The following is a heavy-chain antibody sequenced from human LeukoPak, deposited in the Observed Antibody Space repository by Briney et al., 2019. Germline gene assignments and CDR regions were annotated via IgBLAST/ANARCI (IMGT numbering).Heavy chain of an antibody. V-gene: IGHV1-18*01. D-gene: IGHD4-11*01. J-gene: IGHJ3*02. CDR3: ARVTTTDAFDI. CDR2: ISAYNGNT. CDR1: GYTFSSYV. Sequence: ASVKVSCKASGYTFSSYVISWARQAPGQGLEWMGWISAYNGNTNYAQKLQGRVTMTTDTSTSTAYMELRSLRSDDTAVYYCARVTTTDAFDIWGQGTMVTVSS.